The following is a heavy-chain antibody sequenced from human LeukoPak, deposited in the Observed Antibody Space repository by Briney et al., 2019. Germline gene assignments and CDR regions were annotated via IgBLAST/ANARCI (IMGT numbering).Heavy chain of an antibody. Sequence: ASVKVSCKASGGTFSSYAISWVRQAPGQGLEWMGRIIPILGIANYAQKFQGRATITADKSTSTAYMELSSLRSEDTAVYYCASNTVVSQSRISYYYYGMDVWGQGTTVTVSS. CDR2: IIPILGIA. CDR3: ASNTVVSQSRISYYYYGMDV. J-gene: IGHJ6*02. V-gene: IGHV1-69*04. CDR1: GGTFSSYA. D-gene: IGHD4-23*01.